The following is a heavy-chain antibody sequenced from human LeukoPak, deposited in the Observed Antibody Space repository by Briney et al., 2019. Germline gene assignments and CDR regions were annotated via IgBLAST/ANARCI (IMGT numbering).Heavy chain of an antibody. CDR2: IKQDGSEK. D-gene: IGHD6-19*01. V-gene: IGHV3-7*01. J-gene: IGHJ4*02. CDR1: DFTFTTYW. CDR3: ASFSEELWLPGVDY. Sequence: PGGSLRLSCEAPDFTFTTYWMSWVRQAPGKGLEWVANIKQDGSEKYYADSVKGRFTVSRDNAKNSVFLQMNNLRAEDTAVYYCASFSEELWLPGVDYWGQGTLVTVSS.